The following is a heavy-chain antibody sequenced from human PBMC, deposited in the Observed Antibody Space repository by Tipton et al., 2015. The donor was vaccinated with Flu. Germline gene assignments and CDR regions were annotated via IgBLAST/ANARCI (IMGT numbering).Heavy chain of an antibody. CDR3: ARVTYYYDSSGYRAVYYFDY. CDR1: GFIFNGYG. D-gene: IGHD3-22*01. V-gene: IGHV3-33*07. J-gene: IGHJ4*02. CDR2: IWYDGGEK. Sequence: SLRLSCAASGFIFNGYGMYWVRQAPGKGLEWVAVIWYDGGEKYYADSVKGRFTISRDNSMNTLYLQMNSLRAEDTAVYYCARVTYYYDSSGYRAVYYFDYWGQGTLVTVSS.